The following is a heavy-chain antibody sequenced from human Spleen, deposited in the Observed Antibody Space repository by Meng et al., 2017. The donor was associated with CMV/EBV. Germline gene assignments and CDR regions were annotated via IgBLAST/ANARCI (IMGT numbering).Heavy chain of an antibody. D-gene: IGHD3-3*01. CDR2: INPNSGGT. V-gene: IGHV1-2*02. Sequence: ASVKVSCKASGYTFTGYYMHWVRQAPGQGLEWMGWINPNSGGTNYAQKFQGRATMTRDTSTSTAYMELSSLRSDDTAVYSCAREDGQRFTIVGVVPYGMDVWGQGTTVTVSS. CDR1: GYTFTGYY. J-gene: IGHJ6*02. CDR3: AREDGQRFTIVGVVPYGMDV.